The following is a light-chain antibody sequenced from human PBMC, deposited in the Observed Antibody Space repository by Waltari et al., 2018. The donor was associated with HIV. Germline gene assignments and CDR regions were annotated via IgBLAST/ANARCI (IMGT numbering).Light chain of an antibody. V-gene: IGLV1-44*01. CDR2: SNN. J-gene: IGLJ1*01. Sequence: QSVLTQPPSASGTPGQRVTISCSGIRSNIGINAVNWYQQFPGTAPNLRIYSNNHRPSGVPDRFSGSKSGTSASLAISGLQSEDEADYYCAAWDDSLNGLVFGTGTKVTVL. CDR3: AAWDDSLNGLV. CDR1: RSNIGINA.